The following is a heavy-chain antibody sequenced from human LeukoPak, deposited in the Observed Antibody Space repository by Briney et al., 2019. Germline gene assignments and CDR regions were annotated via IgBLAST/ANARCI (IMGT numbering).Heavy chain of an antibody. J-gene: IGHJ4*02. CDR2: IFYSGDT. CDR3: ARLFSSYYYGSRSYDYFDY. Sequence: SETLSLTCTVSGGSISSSSYYWGWIRQPPGKGLEWIGSIFYSGDTYYNPSLKSRVIVSVHTSNNQFSLKVSPVTAADTAVYYCARLFSSYYYGSRSYDYFDYWGQGTLVTVSS. D-gene: IGHD3-10*01. CDR1: GGSISSSSYY. V-gene: IGHV4-39*01.